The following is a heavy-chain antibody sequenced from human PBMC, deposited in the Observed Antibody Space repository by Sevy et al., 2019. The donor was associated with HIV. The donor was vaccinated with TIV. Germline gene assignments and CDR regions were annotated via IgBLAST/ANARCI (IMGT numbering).Heavy chain of an antibody. CDR3: AKDAGGGSSYFDY. D-gene: IGHD2-15*01. V-gene: IGHV1-3*01. CDR2: INAGNGNT. Sequence: ASVKVSCKASGYSFTYSAMQWVRQAPGQGLEWMGWINAGNGNTKYSQKFKGRVTITRGTSARTAYLELSSLRPEDTAVYYCAKDAGGGSSYFDYWGQGTLVTVSS. CDR1: GYSFTYSA. J-gene: IGHJ4*02.